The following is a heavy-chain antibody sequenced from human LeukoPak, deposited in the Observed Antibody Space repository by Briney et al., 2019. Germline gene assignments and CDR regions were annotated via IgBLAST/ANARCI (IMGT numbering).Heavy chain of an antibody. V-gene: IGHV4-31*03. D-gene: IGHD6-6*01. CDR1: GGSISSGGYY. J-gene: IGHJ6*02. Sequence: SETLSLTCTVSGGSISSGGYYWSWIRQHPGKGLEWIGYIYYSGSTYYNPSLKSRATISVDTSKNQFSLKLSSVTAADTAVYYCAREVTSSIGGYYYYYGMDVWGQGTTVTVSS. CDR2: IYYSGST. CDR3: AREVTSSIGGYYYYYGMDV.